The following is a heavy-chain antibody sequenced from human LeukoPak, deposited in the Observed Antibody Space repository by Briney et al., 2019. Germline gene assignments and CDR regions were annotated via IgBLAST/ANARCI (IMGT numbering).Heavy chain of an antibody. Sequence: GGSLRLSCAASGFTFSSYWMHWVRQAPGKGLEWVSVIYSGGSTYYADSVKGRFTISRDNSKNTLYLQMNSLRAEDTAVYYCARDPPLYCTNGVCWDYGMDVWGQGTTVTVSS. V-gene: IGHV3-53*01. CDR1: GFTFSSYW. CDR2: IYSGGST. D-gene: IGHD2-8*01. CDR3: ARDPPLYCTNGVCWDYGMDV. J-gene: IGHJ6*02.